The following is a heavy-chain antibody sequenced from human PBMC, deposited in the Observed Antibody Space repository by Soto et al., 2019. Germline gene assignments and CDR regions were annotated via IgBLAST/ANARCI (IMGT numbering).Heavy chain of an antibody. V-gene: IGHV1-69*04. CDR3: ARVFGELLQNWFDP. Sequence: QVQLVQSGAEVKKPGSSVKVSCKASGGTFSSYDISWVRQAPGQGLEWMGRIIPILDIANYAQKFQGRVTITADKSTSTAYMELSSLRSEDTAVYSCARVFGELLQNWFDPWGQGTLVTVSS. CDR1: GGTFSSYD. CDR2: IIPILDIA. J-gene: IGHJ5*02. D-gene: IGHD3-10*01.